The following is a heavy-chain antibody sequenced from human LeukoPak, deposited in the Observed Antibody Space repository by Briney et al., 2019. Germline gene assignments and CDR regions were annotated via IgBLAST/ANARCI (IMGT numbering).Heavy chain of an antibody. CDR2: LGGNDET. D-gene: IGHD3-10*01. V-gene: IGHV3-23*01. CDR1: GIPFRYYD. Sequence: PGGPLRLSCAASGIPFRYYDMSWLRQSPAGGAEGVSSLGGNDETFYAASVKGRFTLSRDDSRNTVYLQLNNLRVEDTAIYYCARASWVSDPDAVRWGQGTQVTVSS. J-gene: IGHJ4*02. CDR3: ARASWVSDPDAVR.